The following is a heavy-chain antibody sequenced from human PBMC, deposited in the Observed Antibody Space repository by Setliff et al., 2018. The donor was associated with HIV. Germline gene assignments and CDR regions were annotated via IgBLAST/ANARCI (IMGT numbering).Heavy chain of an antibody. V-gene: IGHV3-49*04. J-gene: IGHJ6*02. Sequence: GGSLRLSCTASGFTFGGYAMSWVRQAPGKGLEWVGFIRSKAYGGTTEYAASVKGRFTISRDDSKSLAYLQMNSLKTEDTAVYYCTAMGVEVVSNYYGMDVWGQGTTVTVSS. CDR3: TAMGVEVVSNYYGMDV. CDR1: GFTFGGYA. CDR2: IRSKAYGGTT. D-gene: IGHD2-2*01.